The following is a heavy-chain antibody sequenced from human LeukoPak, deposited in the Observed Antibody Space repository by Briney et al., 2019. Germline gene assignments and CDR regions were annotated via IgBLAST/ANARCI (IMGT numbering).Heavy chain of an antibody. J-gene: IGHJ5*02. CDR1: GYTFTGYY. D-gene: IGHD3-10*02. Sequence: ASVKVSCKASGYTFTGYYMHWVRQAPGQGLEWMGWINPNSGGTNYAQKFQGRVTMTGDTSISTAYMELSRLRSDDTAVYYCARVHVRGVINLNWFDPWGQGTLVTVSS. CDR3: ARVHVRGVINLNWFDP. V-gene: IGHV1-2*02. CDR2: INPNSGGT.